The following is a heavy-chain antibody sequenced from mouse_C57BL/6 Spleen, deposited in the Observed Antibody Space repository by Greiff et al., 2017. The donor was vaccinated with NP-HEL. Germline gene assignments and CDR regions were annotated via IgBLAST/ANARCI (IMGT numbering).Heavy chain of an antibody. J-gene: IGHJ2*01. CDR2: IYPGDGDT. CDR3: ARPLYDYDYFDY. D-gene: IGHD2-4*01. CDR1: GYAFSSSW. V-gene: IGHV1-82*01. Sequence: QVQLKQSGPELVKPGASVKISCKASGYAFSSSWMNWVKQRPGKGLEWIGRIYPGDGDTNYNGKFKGKATLTADKSSSTAYMQLSSLTSEDSAVYFCARPLYDYDYFDYWGQGTTLTVSS.